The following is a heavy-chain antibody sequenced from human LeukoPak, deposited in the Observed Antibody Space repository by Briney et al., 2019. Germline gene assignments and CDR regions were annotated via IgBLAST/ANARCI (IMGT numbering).Heavy chain of an antibody. CDR2: IKQDGSEK. CDR1: GFTFSSYW. D-gene: IGHD3-10*01. J-gene: IGHJ4*02. CDR3: ARLGGAYVSGFYFDS. Sequence: GGSLRLSCAASGFTFSSYWMSWVRQAPGKGLEWVANIKQDGSEKYYVDSVKGRFTISRDNAKNSLYLQMNSLRAEDTAVYYCARLGGAYVSGFYFDSWGQGTLVTVSS. V-gene: IGHV3-7*01.